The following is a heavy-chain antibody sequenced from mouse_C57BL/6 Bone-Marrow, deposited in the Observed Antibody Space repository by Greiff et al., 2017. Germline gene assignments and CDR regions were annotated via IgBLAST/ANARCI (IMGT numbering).Heavy chain of an antibody. CDR3: ARDDYDSTEFAY. Sequence: EVKLLESGGGLVKPGGSLKLSCAASGFTFSSYAMSWVRQTPEKRLEWVATISDGGSYTYYPDNVKGRVTISRDNAKNTLYLQMSHLKSEDTAMYYCARDDYDSTEFAYWGQGTLVTVSA. CDR2: ISDGGSYT. D-gene: IGHD1-1*01. J-gene: IGHJ3*01. V-gene: IGHV5-4*01. CDR1: GFTFSSYA.